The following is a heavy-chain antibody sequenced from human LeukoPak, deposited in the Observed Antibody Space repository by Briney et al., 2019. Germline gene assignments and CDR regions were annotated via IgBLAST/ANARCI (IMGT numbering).Heavy chain of an antibody. CDR2: IHQSGDT. CDR1: GDSISSGYY. J-gene: IGHJ5*02. D-gene: IGHD6-13*01. V-gene: IGHV4-30-2*06. CDR3: ARLLAADPQRDR. Sequence: TPSGTLSLSCTVSGDSISSGYYRRWLRASPGEGLGWIGYIHQSGDTYSPPSLKSRVTVSADRSTNQFSLRLSSVTAADTAVYYCARLLAADPQRDRWGQGILVTVSS.